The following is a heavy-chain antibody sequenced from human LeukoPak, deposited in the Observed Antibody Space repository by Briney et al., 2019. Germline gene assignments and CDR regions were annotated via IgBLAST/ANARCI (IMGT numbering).Heavy chain of an antibody. Sequence: GGTLRLSCAASGFTFSNYGMSWVRQAPGKGLEWVSVIYSGGSTYYADSVKGGFTISRDNSKNTLYLQMNSLRAEDTAVYYCARVLAMVRGVIDYWGQGTLVTVSS. J-gene: IGHJ4*02. CDR3: ARVLAMVRGVIDY. CDR2: IYSGGST. D-gene: IGHD3-10*01. CDR1: GFTFSNYG. V-gene: IGHV3-66*01.